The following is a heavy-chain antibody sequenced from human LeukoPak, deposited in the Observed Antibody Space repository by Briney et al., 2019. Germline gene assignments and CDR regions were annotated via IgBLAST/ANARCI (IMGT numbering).Heavy chain of an antibody. Sequence: GGSLRLSCAASGFTFSSYAMSWVRRAPGKGLEWVSAISGSGGGTDYADSVRGRFPTSRDNSKSTLYLQMNSLRAEDTAVYYCARLQGPFNIVGRYWGQGTLVTVSS. CDR3: ARLQGPFNIVGRY. J-gene: IGHJ4*02. CDR1: GFTFSSYA. D-gene: IGHD5-12*01. CDR2: ISGSGGGT. V-gene: IGHV3-23*01.